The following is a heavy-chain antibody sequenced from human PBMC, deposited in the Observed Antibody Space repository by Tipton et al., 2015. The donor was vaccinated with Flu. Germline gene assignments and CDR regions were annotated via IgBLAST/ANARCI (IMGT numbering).Heavy chain of an antibody. V-gene: IGHV4-39*01. D-gene: IGHD3-3*01. CDR1: GGSISSSSYY. CDR2: IYYSGST. CDR3: ARRGTFNFWSGYTFDY. Sequence: TLSLTCTVSGGSISSSSYYWGWIRQPPGKGLEWIGSIYYSGSTYYNPSLKSRVTISVDTSKNQFSLKLSSVTAADTAVYYCARRGTFNFWSGYTFDYWGQGTLVTVSS. J-gene: IGHJ4*02.